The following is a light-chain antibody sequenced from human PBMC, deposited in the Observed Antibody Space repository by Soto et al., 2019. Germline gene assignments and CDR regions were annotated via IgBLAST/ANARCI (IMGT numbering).Light chain of an antibody. CDR1: QSVADNH. CDR3: HHYTRSPIFT. CDR2: DAS. J-gene: IGKJ3*01. V-gene: IGKV3-20*01. Sequence: EVVLTQSPGTLSLSAGERATLSCRASQSVADNHLAWYQQKPGQAPRLLIYDASTRAAGIPDRFSGSGSGTDFTLTISRLEPEDFGGYFCHHYTRSPIFTFGPGTTVD.